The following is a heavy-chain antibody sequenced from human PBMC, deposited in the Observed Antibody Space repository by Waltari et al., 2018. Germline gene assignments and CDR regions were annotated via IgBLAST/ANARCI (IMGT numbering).Heavy chain of an antibody. CDR3: ARDFWSGTDYYYYMDV. J-gene: IGHJ6*03. V-gene: IGHV1-69*01. CDR2: IIPIFGTT. CDR1: GGTLSSYP. Sequence: QVQLVQSGAEVKKPGSSVTVSCRASGGTLSSYPFTWVRRAPGQGLEWMGGIIPIFGTTNYAQKFQGRVTISADESTSTVFLELSSLRAEDTAVYYCARDFWSGTDYYYYMDVWGKGTTVTVSS. D-gene: IGHD3-3*01.